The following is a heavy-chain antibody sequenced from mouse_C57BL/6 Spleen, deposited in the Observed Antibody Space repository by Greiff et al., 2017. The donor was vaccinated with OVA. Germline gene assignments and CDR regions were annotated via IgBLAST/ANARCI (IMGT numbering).Heavy chain of an antibody. CDR2: IYPSDSET. Sequence: QVQLQQPGAELVRPGSSVKLSCKASGYTFTSYWMDWVKQRPGQGLEWIGNIYPSDSETHYNQKFKDKATLTVDQSSSTAYMQLSSLTSEDSAVDYCARNGDSYYCDYWGQGTTLTVSS. V-gene: IGHV1-61*01. D-gene: IGHD2-13*01. CDR3: ARNGDSYYCDY. CDR1: GYTFTSYW. J-gene: IGHJ2*01.